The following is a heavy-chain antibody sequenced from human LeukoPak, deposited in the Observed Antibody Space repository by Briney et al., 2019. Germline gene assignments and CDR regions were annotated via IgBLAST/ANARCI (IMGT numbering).Heavy chain of an antibody. D-gene: IGHD3-22*01. Sequence: SETLSLTCTVSGGSISTYFWSWIRQPPGKGLEWIGHIYFSGSTNYNPSLESRVTISVDTSKNQFSLTLSSVTAADTAVYYCARHKSSGSYPLDYWGQGILVTVYS. V-gene: IGHV4-59*08. CDR1: GGSISTYF. J-gene: IGHJ4*02. CDR2: IYFSGST. CDR3: ARHKSSGSYPLDY.